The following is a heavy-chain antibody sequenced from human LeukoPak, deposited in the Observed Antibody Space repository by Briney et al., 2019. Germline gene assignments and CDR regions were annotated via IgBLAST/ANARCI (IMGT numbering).Heavy chain of an antibody. CDR2: IYTSGST. CDR1: GGSISSGSYY. CDR3: ARADVFGVVIINGGAFDI. J-gene: IGHJ3*02. V-gene: IGHV4-61*02. D-gene: IGHD3-3*01. Sequence: SETLSLTCTVSGGSISSGSYYWSWIRQPAGKGLEWIGRIYTSGSTNYNPSLKSRVTISVDTSKNQFSLKLSSVTAADTAVYYCARADVFGVVIINGGAFDIWGQGTMVTVS.